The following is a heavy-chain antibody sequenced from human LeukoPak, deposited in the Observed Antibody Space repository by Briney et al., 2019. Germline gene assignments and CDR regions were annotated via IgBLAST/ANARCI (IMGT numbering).Heavy chain of an antibody. CDR3: ARLGPGAIDFDY. J-gene: IGHJ4*02. CDR2: ISPNNGGT. D-gene: IGHD2-2*02. CDR1: GYTFTGYY. V-gene: IGHV1-2*02. Sequence: GASVKVSCKASGYTFTGYYIHWVRQAPGQGLEWMGGISPNNGGTDYAQKFHGRITMTRDTSISTAYMELSSLRSDDTAVFYCARLGPGAIDFDYWGQGTLVTVSS.